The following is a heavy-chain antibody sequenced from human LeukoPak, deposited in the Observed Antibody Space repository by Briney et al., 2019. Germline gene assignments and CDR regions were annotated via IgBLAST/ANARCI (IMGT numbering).Heavy chain of an antibody. D-gene: IGHD3-9*01. CDR3: AKSKYYDILTGYSDDAFDI. V-gene: IGHV3-23*01. J-gene: IGHJ3*02. CDR1: GFTFSRYW. Sequence: GGSLRLSCAASGFTFSRYWMHWVRQAPGKGLVWVSAISGSGGSTYYADSVKGRFTISRDNSKNTLYLQMNSLRAEDTAVYYCAKSKYYDILTGYSDDAFDIWGQGTMVTVSS. CDR2: ISGSGGST.